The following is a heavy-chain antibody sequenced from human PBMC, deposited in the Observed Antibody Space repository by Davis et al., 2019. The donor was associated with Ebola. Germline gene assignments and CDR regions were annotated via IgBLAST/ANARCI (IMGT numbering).Heavy chain of an antibody. J-gene: IGHJ4*02. CDR2: IKQDGSEK. Sequence: GESLKISCAASGFTFSSYSMNWVRQAPGKGLEWVANIKQDGSEKYYVDSVKGRFTISRDNAKNSLYLQMNSLRAEDTAVYYCARESLYYDILTGYSDYWGQGTLVTVSS. CDR3: ARESLYYDILTGYSDY. D-gene: IGHD3-9*01. V-gene: IGHV3-7*01. CDR1: GFTFSSYS.